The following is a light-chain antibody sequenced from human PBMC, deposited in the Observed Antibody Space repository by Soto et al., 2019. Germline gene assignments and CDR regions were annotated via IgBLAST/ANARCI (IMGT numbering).Light chain of an antibody. V-gene: IGKV3-20*01. J-gene: IGKJ1*01. CDR1: QSVTYDQ. CDR3: QQYGDLPPT. Sequence: EIVLTQSPDTLSLSPGERATLSCRASQSVTYDQLAWYRQTPGQAPRLLIYGASSRAAGIPDRFSGSGSGTDFTLTISRLEPEDFVVYHRQQYGDLPPTFGQGTKVDIK. CDR2: GAS.